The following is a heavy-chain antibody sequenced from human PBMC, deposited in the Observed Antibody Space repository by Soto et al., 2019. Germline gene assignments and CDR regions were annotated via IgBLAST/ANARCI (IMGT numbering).Heavy chain of an antibody. J-gene: IGHJ4*02. D-gene: IGHD2-15*01. CDR3: TKYRRTEAEGYSFDY. Sequence: SETLSLTCTVSGGSISGSYWSWIRQTPGKVLEWVGYIYYSGSTHYNPSLESRVTMSVDSAKNQFSLQLSSVTAADTAVYFCTKYRRTEAEGYSFDYWGQGDLVTVSS. V-gene: IGHV4-59*01. CDR1: GGSISGSY. CDR2: IYYSGST.